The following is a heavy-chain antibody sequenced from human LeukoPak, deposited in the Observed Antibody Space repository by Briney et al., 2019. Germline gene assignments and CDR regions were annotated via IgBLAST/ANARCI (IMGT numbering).Heavy chain of an antibody. J-gene: IGHJ3*02. D-gene: IGHD3-22*01. CDR1: GFTFSDHY. CDR3: ARVGDYYDSRGYSTDAFDI. CDR2: IRNRAKSYST. Sequence: PGGSLRLSCAASGFTFSDHYMDWVRQAPGKGLGWVGRIRNRAKSYSTQNAPSVKDRFTTSRDDSRNSLYLQMNSLKTEDTAVYFCARVGDYYDSRGYSTDAFDIWGQGTMVTVSS. V-gene: IGHV3-72*01.